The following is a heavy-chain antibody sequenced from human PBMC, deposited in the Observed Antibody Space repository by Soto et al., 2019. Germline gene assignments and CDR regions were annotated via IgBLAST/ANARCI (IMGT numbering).Heavy chain of an antibody. J-gene: IGHJ4*02. V-gene: IGHV3-23*01. Sequence: EVQLLESGGDLVQPGGSLRLSCVASGLTFSRFALSWVRQSPGKGLEWVSALSGGGGSTYYADSVKGRFTVSRDNSKNTLYLQMYTLRAEDTAVYYCSKFVFYGDSLVEYWGQGTLVTVSS. CDR2: LSGGGGST. CDR3: SKFVFYGDSLVEY. CDR1: GLTFSRFA. D-gene: IGHD4-17*01.